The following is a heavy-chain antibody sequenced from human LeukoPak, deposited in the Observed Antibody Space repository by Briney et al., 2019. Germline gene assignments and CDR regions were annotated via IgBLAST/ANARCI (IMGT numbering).Heavy chain of an antibody. CDR2: ISGSGSNT. D-gene: IGHD6-19*01. Sequence: GGSLRLSCAASGFTFSNYARTWVRQAPGKGLEWVSVISGSGSNTYYAASVKGRFTISRDNSRNMLYLQMNSLRAEDTAVYYCAKDPNIAVAGYFDSWGQGTLITVSS. J-gene: IGHJ4*02. CDR3: AKDPNIAVAGYFDS. V-gene: IGHV3-23*01. CDR1: GFTFSNYA.